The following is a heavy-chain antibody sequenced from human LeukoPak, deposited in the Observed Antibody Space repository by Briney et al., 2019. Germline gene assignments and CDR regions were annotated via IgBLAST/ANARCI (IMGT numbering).Heavy chain of an antibody. CDR3: AKDREIAVLDY. D-gene: IGHD6-19*01. Sequence: GRSLRLSCAASGFTFSSYGMHWVRQAPGKGLEWVAVISYDGSNKYYADSVKGRFTISRDNSKNTLYLQMNSLRAEDTAVYYCAKDREIAVLDYWGQGTLVTVSS. CDR1: GFTFSSYG. J-gene: IGHJ4*02. V-gene: IGHV3-30*18. CDR2: ISYDGSNK.